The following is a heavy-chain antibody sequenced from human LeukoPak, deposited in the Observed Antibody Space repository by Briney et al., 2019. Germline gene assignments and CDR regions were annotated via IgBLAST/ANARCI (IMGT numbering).Heavy chain of an antibody. CDR1: GFTVSSNY. D-gene: IGHD6-19*01. Sequence: PGGSLRLSCAASGFTVSSNYMSWVRQAPGKGLEWVSVIYSGGSTYYSDSVKGRFTISRDNSKNTLYLQMNSLRAEDTAVYYCARGMAVAVPFDYWAREPWSPSPQ. V-gene: IGHV3-53*01. J-gene: IGHJ4*02. CDR3: ARGMAVAVPFDY. CDR2: IYSGGST.